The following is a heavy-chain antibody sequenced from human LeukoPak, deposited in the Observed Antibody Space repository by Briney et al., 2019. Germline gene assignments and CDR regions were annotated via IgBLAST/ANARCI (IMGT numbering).Heavy chain of an antibody. CDR3: ARSTIVVVPAAMVPLPYNWFDP. V-gene: IGHV1-69*13. CDR2: IIPIFGTA. CDR1: GGTFSSYA. D-gene: IGHD2-2*01. J-gene: IGHJ5*02. Sequence: GASVKVSCKASGGTFSSYAISWVRQAPGQGLEWMGGIIPIFGTANYAQKFQGRVTITAGESTSTAYMELSSLRSEDTAVYYCARSTIVVVPAAMVPLPYNWFDPWGQGNPGHRLL.